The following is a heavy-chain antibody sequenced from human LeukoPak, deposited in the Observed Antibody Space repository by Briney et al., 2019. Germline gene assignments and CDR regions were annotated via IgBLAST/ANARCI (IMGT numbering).Heavy chain of an antibody. J-gene: IGHJ3*02. CDR3: ARDGQGAFVI. Sequence: PGGSLRLSCAASGFTFSTYAMHWVRQAPGKGLEWVAVIWYDGSNKYYADSVKGRFTISRDNSKSTLYLQMNSLRAEDTAVYYCARDGQGAFVIWGQGTMVTVSS. V-gene: IGHV3-33*01. CDR1: GFTFSTYA. CDR2: IWYDGSNK. D-gene: IGHD3/OR15-3a*01.